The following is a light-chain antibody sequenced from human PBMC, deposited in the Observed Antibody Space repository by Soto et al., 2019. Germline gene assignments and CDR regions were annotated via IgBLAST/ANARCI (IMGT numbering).Light chain of an antibody. J-gene: IGLJ1*01. CDR3: SSYTSSSTYV. CDR2: EVS. Sequence: QSVLTQPASGSGSPGQSITISCTGTISDVGGYNFVSWYQQHPDKAPKLMIYEVSNRPSGVSNRFSGSKSGNTASLTISGLQAEDEADYYCSSYTSSSTYVFGTGTKVNVL. CDR1: ISDVGGYNF. V-gene: IGLV2-14*01.